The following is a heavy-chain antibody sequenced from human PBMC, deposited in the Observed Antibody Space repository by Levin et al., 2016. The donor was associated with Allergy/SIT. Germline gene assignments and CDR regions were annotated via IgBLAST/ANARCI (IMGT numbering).Heavy chain of an antibody. Sequence: GESLKISCAASGFTFSNAWMSWVRQAPGKGLEWVGRIKSKTDGGTTDYAAPVKGRFTISRDDSKNTLYLQMNGLKTEDTAVYYCTTRQGRTYRYWGQGTLVTVSS. CDR1: GFTFSNAW. CDR2: IKSKTDGGTT. CDR3: TTRQGRTYRY. J-gene: IGHJ4*02. D-gene: IGHD1-14*01. V-gene: IGHV3-15*01.